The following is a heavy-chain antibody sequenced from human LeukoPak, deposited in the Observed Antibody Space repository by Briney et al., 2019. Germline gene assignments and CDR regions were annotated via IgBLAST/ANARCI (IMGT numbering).Heavy chain of an antibody. CDR1: GFTFDDYG. CDR3: AKIYPPRPVRPRTNWFDP. J-gene: IGHJ5*02. CDR2: INWNGGST. Sequence: SGGSLRLSCAASGFTFDDYGMSWVRQAPGKGLEWVSGINWNGGSTGYADSVKGRFTISRDNAKNSLYLQMNSLRAEDTAVYYCAKIYPPRPVRPRTNWFDPWGQGTLVTVSS. D-gene: IGHD3-10*01. V-gene: IGHV3-20*04.